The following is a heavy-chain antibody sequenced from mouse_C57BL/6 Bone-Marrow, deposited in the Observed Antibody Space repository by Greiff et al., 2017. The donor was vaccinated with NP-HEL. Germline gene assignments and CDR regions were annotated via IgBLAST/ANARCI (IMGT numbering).Heavy chain of an antibody. CDR3: ARTGCWYFDV. J-gene: IGHJ1*03. Sequence: QVQLKESGAELVRPGTSVKLSCKASGYTFTSYWMHWVKQRPGQGLEWIGVIDPSDSYTNYNQKFKGKATLTVDTSSSTAYMQLSSLTSEDSAVYYCARTGCWYFDVWGTGTTVTVSS. D-gene: IGHD4-1*01. CDR1: GYTFTSYW. CDR2: IDPSDSYT. V-gene: IGHV1-59*01.